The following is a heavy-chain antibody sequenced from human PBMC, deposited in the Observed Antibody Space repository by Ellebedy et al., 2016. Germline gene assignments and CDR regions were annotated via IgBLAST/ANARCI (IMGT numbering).Heavy chain of an antibody. CDR3: CSRGETVATIISLEG. D-gene: IGHD5-12*01. J-gene: IGHJ6*02. V-gene: IGHV3-73*01. CDR2: IKNKLNNYGT. CDR1: GFTFSGSA. Sequence: GGSLRLSCAASGFTFSGSAMHWVRQASGKGLEWVARIKNKLNNYGTAYAASVEGRLIISRDDAIHTAYLHMHSLRTEDTAVYYCCSRGETVATIISLEGWGQGTTVTVSS.